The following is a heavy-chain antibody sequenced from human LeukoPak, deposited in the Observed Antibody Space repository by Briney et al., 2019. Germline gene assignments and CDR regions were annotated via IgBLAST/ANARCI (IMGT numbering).Heavy chain of an antibody. D-gene: IGHD3-22*01. J-gene: IGHJ5*02. V-gene: IGHV3-15*01. Sequence: PGGSLRLSCAASGFTFGTYAMSWVRQAPGKGLEWVGRIRRNSDGGTIDYAAPVKGRFALSRDDSKNTLYLHMSSLQTEDTAVYYCATDFYDTTWGQGTLVTVSS. CDR2: IRRNSDGGTI. CDR1: GFTFGTYA. CDR3: ATDFYDTT.